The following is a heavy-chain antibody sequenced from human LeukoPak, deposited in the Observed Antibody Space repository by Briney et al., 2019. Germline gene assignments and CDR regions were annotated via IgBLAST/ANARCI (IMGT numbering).Heavy chain of an antibody. CDR3: ARHLSDRTTVAGEFDY. Sequence: SETLCLTCTVSGGSLNNNYLSWVRQPPGKGLEWIGYISYSRSTNYNPSLESRVSISMASSRAQFSLKVNSVTAADTAVYFCARHLSDRTTVAGEFDYWGQGILVSVSS. V-gene: IGHV4-59*08. CDR1: GGSLNNNY. D-gene: IGHD6-19*01. CDR2: ISYSRST. J-gene: IGHJ4*02.